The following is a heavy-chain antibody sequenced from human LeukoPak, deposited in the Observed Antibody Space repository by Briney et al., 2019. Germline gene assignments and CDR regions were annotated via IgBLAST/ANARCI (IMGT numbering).Heavy chain of an antibody. CDR3: AKDLFWYNWNYAPTYYFDY. CDR2: ISGSGGST. Sequence: QPGGSLRLSCAASGFTFSSYAMSWVRQAPGKGLEWVSAISGSGGSTYYADSVKGRFTISRDNSKNTLYLQMNSLRAEDTAVYYCAKDLFWYNWNYAPTYYFDYWGQGTLVTVSS. J-gene: IGHJ4*02. CDR1: GFTFSSYA. D-gene: IGHD1-7*01. V-gene: IGHV3-23*01.